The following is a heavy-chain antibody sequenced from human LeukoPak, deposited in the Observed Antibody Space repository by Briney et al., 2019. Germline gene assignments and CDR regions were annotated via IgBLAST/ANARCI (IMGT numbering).Heavy chain of an antibody. V-gene: IGHV4-59*01. Sequence: PSETLSLTCTVSGGSISSYYWSWIRQPPGKGLEWIGYIYYSGSTNYNPSLKSRVTISVDTSKNQFSLKLSSVTAADTAVYYCARTYSSSPWSAFDIWGQGTMVTVSS. CDR3: ARTYSSSPWSAFDI. D-gene: IGHD6-13*01. CDR1: GGSISSYY. CDR2: IYYSGST. J-gene: IGHJ3*02.